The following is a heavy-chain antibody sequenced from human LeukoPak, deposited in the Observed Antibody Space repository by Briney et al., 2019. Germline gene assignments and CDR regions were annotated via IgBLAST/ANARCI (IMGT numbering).Heavy chain of an antibody. D-gene: IGHD1-1*01. Sequence: GGSLRLSCAASGFTFSSYEMNWVRQAPGKGLEWVSVTSSGGNTYYADSVQGRFTISRDNSKNTLYLQMNSLRAEDTAVYYCARDPRSGTGIWGQGALVTVSS. J-gene: IGHJ4*02. CDR3: ARDPRSGTGI. CDR2: TSSGGNT. CDR1: GFTFSSYE. V-gene: IGHV3-66*01.